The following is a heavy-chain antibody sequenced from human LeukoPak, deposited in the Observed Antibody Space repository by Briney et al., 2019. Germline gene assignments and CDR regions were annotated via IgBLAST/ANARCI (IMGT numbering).Heavy chain of an antibody. CDR2: MNPNSGNT. D-gene: IGHD1-26*01. V-gene: IGHV1-8*01. J-gene: IGHJ4*02. CDR1: ENIFTVYD. Sequence: GASGKFSGKTSENIFTVYDINGGRQATGQGLEGMGWMNPNSGNTGYAQKFQGRVTMTRNTSISTAYMELSSLRSEDTAVYYCARSTGSNGAGFDYWGQGTPVTVSS. CDR3: ARSTGSNGAGFDY.